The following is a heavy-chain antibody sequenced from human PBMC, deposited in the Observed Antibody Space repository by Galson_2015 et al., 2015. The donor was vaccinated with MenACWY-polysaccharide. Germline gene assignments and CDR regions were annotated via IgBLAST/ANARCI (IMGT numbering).Heavy chain of an antibody. CDR3: ASGRTDGYKPPGGVEDY. V-gene: IGHV3-30-3*01. CDR2: ISFDGNNK. Sequence: SLRLSCAASGFTFNNYAMHWVRQAPGKGLEWVAVISFDGNNKYYADSVEGRFTISRDNSKNALYLQMNSLRTEDTAVYHCASGRTDGYKPPGGVEDYWGQGT. D-gene: IGHD5-24*01. CDR1: GFTFNNYA. J-gene: IGHJ4*02.